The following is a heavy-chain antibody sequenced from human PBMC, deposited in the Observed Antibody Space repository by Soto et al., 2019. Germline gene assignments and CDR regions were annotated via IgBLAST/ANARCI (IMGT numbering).Heavy chain of an antibody. CDR2: IIPAVGKA. J-gene: IGHJ4*02. D-gene: IGHD3-10*01. CDR1: GSTFSSYA. V-gene: IGHV1-69*13. CDR3: ARASTYFYNQ. Sequence: SVKVSCKAPGSTFSSYAIDWVRQAPGQGLEWMGGIIPAVGKANYAQKFQNRVTISADESTSTAYMEVSSLRSEDTAVYFCARASTYFYNQWGQGTLVTVSS.